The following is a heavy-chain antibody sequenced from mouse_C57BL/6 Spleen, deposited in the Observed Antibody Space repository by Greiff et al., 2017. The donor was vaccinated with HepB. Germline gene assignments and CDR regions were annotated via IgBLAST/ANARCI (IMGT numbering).Heavy chain of an antibody. CDR3: VRHWGVVDAMDY. V-gene: IGHV10-1*01. CDR2: IRSKSNNYAT. D-gene: IGHD1-1*01. J-gene: IGHJ4*01. CDR1: GFSFNTYA. Sequence: EVKLVESGGGLVQPKGSLKLSCAASGFSFNTYAMNWVRQAPGKGLEWVARIRSKSNNYATYYADSVKDRFTISRDDSESMLYLQMNNLKTEDTAMYYCVRHWGVVDAMDYWGQGTSVTVSS.